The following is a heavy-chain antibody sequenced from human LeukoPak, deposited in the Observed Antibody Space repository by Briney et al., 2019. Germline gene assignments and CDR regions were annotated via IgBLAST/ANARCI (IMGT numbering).Heavy chain of an antibody. J-gene: IGHJ4*02. CDR2: MSGSGGST. V-gene: IGHV3-23*01. Sequence: GGSLRLSCAASGFTFSSYGMSWVRQAPGKGLEWVSAMSGSGGSTYYADSVKGRFTISRDNSKNTLYLQMNSLRAEDTAVYYCAKDPGLGGGYWGQGTLVTVSS. CDR3: AKDPGLGGGY. CDR1: GFTFSSYG. D-gene: IGHD3-16*01.